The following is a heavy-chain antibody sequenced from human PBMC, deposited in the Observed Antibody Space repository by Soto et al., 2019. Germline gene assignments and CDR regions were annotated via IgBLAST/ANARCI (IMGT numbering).Heavy chain of an antibody. V-gene: IGHV4-31*03. CDR1: GDSISSGGYS. J-gene: IGHJ4*02. Sequence: VQLLESGPGLVTPSQTLSLICNVTGDSISSGGYSWSWLRQRPGGGLEWLGFIYYSGISHYNPSLKSRATISVDTSKNQFSLKLISVTAADTAVYYCARTEWIQLWFDYWGQGALVTVS. D-gene: IGHD5-18*01. CDR2: IYYSGIS. CDR3: ARTEWIQLWFDY.